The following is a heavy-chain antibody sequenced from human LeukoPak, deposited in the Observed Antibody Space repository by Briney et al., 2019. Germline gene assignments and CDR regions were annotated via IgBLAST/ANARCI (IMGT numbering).Heavy chain of an antibody. CDR2: IWYDGSNK. Sequence: PGGSLRPSCAASGFTFSAYGMHWVRQAPGKGPEWVAVIWYDGSNKYYADSVKGRFTISRDNSKNTLYLQMNRLRAEDTAVYYCARDWGEGFFSMAFDIWGQGTMVTVSS. CDR1: GFTFSAYG. J-gene: IGHJ3*02. D-gene: IGHD3-16*01. V-gene: IGHV3-33*01. CDR3: ARDWGEGFFSMAFDI.